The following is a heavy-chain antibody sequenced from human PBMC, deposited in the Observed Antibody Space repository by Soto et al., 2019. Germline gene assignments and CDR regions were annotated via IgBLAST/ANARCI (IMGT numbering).Heavy chain of an antibody. Sequence: QVQLVQSGAEVKKPGSSVKVSCKASGGTFSSYTISWVRQAPGQGLEWMGRIIPILNIASYAQKFQVRVTITAVKSTSTAYMELSSLRSEDTAVYYCARDVYCSGGSCYAVNWFDPWGQGTLVTVSS. V-gene: IGHV1-69*08. D-gene: IGHD2-15*01. J-gene: IGHJ5*02. CDR2: IIPILNIA. CDR3: ARDVYCSGGSCYAVNWFDP. CDR1: GGTFSSYT.